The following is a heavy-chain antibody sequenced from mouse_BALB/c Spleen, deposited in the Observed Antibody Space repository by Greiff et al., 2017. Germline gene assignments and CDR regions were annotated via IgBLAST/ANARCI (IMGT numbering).Heavy chain of an antibody. D-gene: IGHD1-2*01. V-gene: IGHV1-54*01. CDR3: ARIGTTATGFAY. CDR1: GYAFTNYL. J-gene: IGHJ3*01. CDR2: INPGSGGT. Sequence: VQLQQSGAELVRPGTSVKVSCKASGYAFTNYLIEWVKQRPGQGLEWIGVINPGSGGTNYNEKFKGKATLTADKSSSTAYMQLSSLTSDDSAVYFCARIGTTATGFAYWGQGTLVTVSA.